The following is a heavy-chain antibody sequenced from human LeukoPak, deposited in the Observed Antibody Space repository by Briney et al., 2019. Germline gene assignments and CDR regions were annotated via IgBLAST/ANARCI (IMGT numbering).Heavy chain of an antibody. CDR2: IYSGGST. CDR1: GFTVSSNY. V-gene: IGHV3-53*01. Sequence: GGSLRLSCAASGFTVSSNYMSWVRQAPGKGLEWVSVIYSGGSTYYADSVKGRFTISRDNAKNSLYLQMNSLRAEDTAVYYCARDSGSGSYDYWGQGTLVAVSS. D-gene: IGHD1-26*01. CDR3: ARDSGSGSYDY. J-gene: IGHJ4*02.